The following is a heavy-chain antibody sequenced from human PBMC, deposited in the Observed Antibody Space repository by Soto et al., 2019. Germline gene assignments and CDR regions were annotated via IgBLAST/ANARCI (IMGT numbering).Heavy chain of an antibody. D-gene: IGHD3-16*01. CDR2: ISGHNGNR. V-gene: IGHV1-18*01. CDR3: ARDHGAGITFE. J-gene: IGHJ4*02. CDR1: GYTFTSYN. Sequence: QVQLVQSGAEVKKPGASVKVSCKASGYTFTSYNIAWVRQAPGQGLEWMGWISGHNGNRKYAQKLQGRVTMTTDTSTSTAYMDLRSLRSDDTAVYYCARDHGAGITFEWGQGTLVTVSS.